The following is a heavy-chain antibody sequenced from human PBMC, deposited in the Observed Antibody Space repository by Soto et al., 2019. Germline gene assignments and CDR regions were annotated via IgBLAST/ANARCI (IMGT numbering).Heavy chain of an antibody. V-gene: IGHV3-30*02. D-gene: IGHD1-1*01. CDR3: ARDRGRTDYYAMDV. CDR1: GFTFSNYG. Sequence: GGSLRLSCAASGFTFSNYGMHWVRQAPGKGLEWVAIIWYDGNIKYYTDSVKGRFTISRDNSKSTLYLQMSSLRADDTAVYFCARDRGRTDYYAMDVWGQGTTVTVSS. J-gene: IGHJ6*02. CDR2: IWYDGNIK.